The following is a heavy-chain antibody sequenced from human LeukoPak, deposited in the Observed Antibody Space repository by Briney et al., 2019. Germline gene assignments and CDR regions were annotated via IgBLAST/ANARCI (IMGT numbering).Heavy chain of an antibody. D-gene: IGHD3-9*01. V-gene: IGHV3-23*01. CDR2: ISGSGNST. CDR3: AKGNFDWSYFDY. Sequence: GGSLRLSCAASGLSFSSFAMSWVRQAPGKGLEWVSAISGSGNSTYYADSVKGRFTISRDNSKNTLYLQMNSLTAEDTAVYYCAKGNFDWSYFDYWGQGTLVTVSS. CDR1: GLSFSSFA. J-gene: IGHJ4*02.